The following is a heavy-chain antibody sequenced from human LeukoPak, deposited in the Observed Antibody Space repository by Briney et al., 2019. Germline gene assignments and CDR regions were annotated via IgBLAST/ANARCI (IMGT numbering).Heavy chain of an antibody. V-gene: IGHV4-39*01. CDR3: ASNYYDSSGYRYDY. CDR2: IYYSGST. D-gene: IGHD3-22*01. Sequence: SETLSLTCTVSVGSISSRSYYCGWIRQPPAKGLEWIGSIYYSGSTYYNPSLKSRVTISVYTSKNQFSLKLSSVTAADTAVYYCASNYYDSSGYRYDYWGQGTLVTVSS. CDR1: VGSISSRSYY. J-gene: IGHJ4*02.